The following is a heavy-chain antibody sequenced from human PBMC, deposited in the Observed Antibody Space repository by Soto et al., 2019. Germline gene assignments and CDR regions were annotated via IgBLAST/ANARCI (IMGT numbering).Heavy chain of an antibody. V-gene: IGHV1-3*01. CDR2: INAGNGNT. J-gene: IGHJ4*02. CDR1: GYTFTSYA. CDR3: AREPHIVVVQAATPTMKY. D-gene: IGHD2-2*02. Sequence: ASVKVSCKASGYTFTSYAMHWVRQAPGQRLEWMGWINAGNGNTKYSQKFQGRVTITRDTSASTAYMELSSLRSEDTAVYYCAREPHIVVVQAATPTMKYWGQGTLVTVSS.